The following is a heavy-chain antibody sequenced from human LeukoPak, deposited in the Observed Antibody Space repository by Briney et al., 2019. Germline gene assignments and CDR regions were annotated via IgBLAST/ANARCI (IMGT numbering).Heavy chain of an antibody. J-gene: IGHJ4*02. CDR1: GFTFRNYE. CDR3: ARVYSRNVDYYYFDY. D-gene: IGHD6-13*01. V-gene: IGHV3-7*01. Sequence: PGGSLRLSCAASGFTFRNYEMSWVRQAPGKGLEWVANIKQDGSEKYYVDSVKGRFTISRDNAKNSLYLQMNSLRAEDTAVYYCARVYSRNVDYYYFDYWGQGTLVTVSS. CDR2: IKQDGSEK.